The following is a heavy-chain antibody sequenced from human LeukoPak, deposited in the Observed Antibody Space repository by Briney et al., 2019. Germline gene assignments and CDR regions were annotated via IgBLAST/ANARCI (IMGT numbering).Heavy chain of an antibody. V-gene: IGHV3-23*01. CDR3: AKVMLWFGESPFDY. CDR1: GFTFSSYA. J-gene: IGHJ4*02. D-gene: IGHD3-10*01. Sequence: GGSLRLSCAASGFTFSSYAMSRVRQAPGKGLEWVSAISGSGGSTYYADSVKGRFTISRDNSKNTLYLQMNSLRAEDTAVYYCAKVMLWFGESPFDYWGQGTLVTVSS. CDR2: ISGSGGST.